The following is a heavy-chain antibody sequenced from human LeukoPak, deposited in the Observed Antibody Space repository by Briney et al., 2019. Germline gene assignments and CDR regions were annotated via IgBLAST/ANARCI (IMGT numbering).Heavy chain of an antibody. CDR2: IIPIFGTA. CDR3: ARDNYAGANWFDP. Sequence: SVKVSCKASGGTFSSYAISWVRQAPGQGLEWMGGIIPIFGTANYAQKFQGRVTITTDESMSTAYMELSSLRSEDTAVYYCARDNYAGANWFDPWGQGTLVTVSS. D-gene: IGHD1-7*01. V-gene: IGHV1-69*05. CDR1: GGTFSSYA. J-gene: IGHJ5*02.